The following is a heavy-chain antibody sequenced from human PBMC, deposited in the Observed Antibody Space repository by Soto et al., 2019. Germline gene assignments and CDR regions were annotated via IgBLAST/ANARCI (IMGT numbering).Heavy chain of an antibody. V-gene: IGHV1-8*01. CDR1: GYTFTSYD. J-gene: IGHJ4*02. CDR2: INPNSGNR. Sequence: QVQLVQSGAEVKRPGASVKVSCQASGYTFTSYDINWVRQASGQGLEWMGWINPNSGNRGYAQKFPGRVTMTRDTTRSTAYMEPSSLTSNDTAVYYCARGRDTRWEFPRWPDHWGQGTLVTVSS. CDR3: ARGRDTRWEFPRWPDH. D-gene: IGHD1-26*01.